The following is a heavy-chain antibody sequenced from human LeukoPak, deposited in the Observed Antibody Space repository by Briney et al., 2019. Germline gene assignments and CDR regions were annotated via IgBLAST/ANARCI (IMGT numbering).Heavy chain of an antibody. Sequence: ASVKVSCKASDYTVTSHGFSWERQAPGQGLEWMGWISAYNGNTAYAQNLQARVTMTTDASTSTAYMELRSLRSDDTAVYYCTGHTQGYVWNDYWGQGTLVTVSS. J-gene: IGHJ4*02. CDR1: DYTVTSHG. CDR3: TGHTQGYVWNDY. V-gene: IGHV1-18*01. D-gene: IGHD3-16*01. CDR2: ISAYNGNT.